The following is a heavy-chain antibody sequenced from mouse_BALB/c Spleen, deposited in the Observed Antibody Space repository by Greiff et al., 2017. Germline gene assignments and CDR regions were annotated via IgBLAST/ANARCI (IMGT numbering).Heavy chain of an antibody. CDR3: AKQGEGGFAY. V-gene: IGHV2-9*02. Sequence: QVQLKESGPGLVAPSQSLSITCTVPGFSLTSYGVHWVRQPPGKGLEWLGVIWAGGSTNYNSALMSRLSISKDNSKSQVFLKMNSLQTDDTATYYCAKQGEGGFAYWGQGTLVTVSA. CDR2: IWAGGST. CDR1: GFSLTSYG. J-gene: IGHJ3*01.